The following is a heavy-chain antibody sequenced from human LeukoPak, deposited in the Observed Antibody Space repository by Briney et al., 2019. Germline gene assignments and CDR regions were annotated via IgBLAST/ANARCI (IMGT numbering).Heavy chain of an antibody. CDR3: ARVFSVTGNSLLDN. V-gene: IGHV7-4-1*02. J-gene: IGHJ4*02. CDR2: INTNTGNP. D-gene: IGHD4-23*01. CDR1: GGTFSSYA. Sequence: GASVKVSCKASGGTFSSYAISWVRQAPGQGLEWMGWINTNTGNPTYAQGFTGRFLFSLDTSVSTAYLQISSLKSEDTALYYCARVFSVTGNSLLDNWGQGTLVTVSS.